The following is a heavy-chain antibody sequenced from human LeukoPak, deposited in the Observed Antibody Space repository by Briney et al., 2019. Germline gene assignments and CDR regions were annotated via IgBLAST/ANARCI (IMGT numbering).Heavy chain of an antibody. V-gene: IGHV4-34*01. CDR3: ARLEPSYGSGSYMYNWFDP. J-gene: IGHJ5*02. CDR2: INHSGST. CDR1: GGSFSGYY. D-gene: IGHD3-10*01. Sequence: SETLSLTCAVYGGSFSGYYWSWIRQPPGKGLEWIGEINHSGSTNYNPSLKSRVTISVDTSKNQFSLKLSSVTAADTAVYYCARLEPSYGSGSYMYNWFDPWGQGTLVTVSS.